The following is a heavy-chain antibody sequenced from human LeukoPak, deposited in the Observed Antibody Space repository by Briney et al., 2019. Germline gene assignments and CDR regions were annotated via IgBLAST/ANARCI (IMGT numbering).Heavy chain of an antibody. D-gene: IGHD6-13*01. V-gene: IGHV3-21*01. CDR1: GFTFSSYS. Sequence: GGSLRLSCAASGFTFSSYSMNWVRQAPGKGLEWVSCISTSSSHIYYADSVRGRFTISRDNAKNSLYLQMNSLRVEDTAVYYCARVSSSWYAFDYWGQGTLVTVSS. J-gene: IGHJ4*02. CDR2: ISTSSSHI. CDR3: ARVSSSWYAFDY.